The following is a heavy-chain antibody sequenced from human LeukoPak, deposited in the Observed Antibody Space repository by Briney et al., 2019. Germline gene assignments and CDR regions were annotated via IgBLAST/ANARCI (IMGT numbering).Heavy chain of an antibody. J-gene: IGHJ4*02. CDR3: AKGGYVWGSYGRYYFDY. Sequence: PGGSLRLSCAASGFTFSSYAMSWVRQAPGKGLEWVSAISGSGGSTYYADSVKGRFTISRDNSKNTLYLQMNSLRAEDTAVYYCAKGGYVWGSYGRYYFDYWGQGTLVTVSS. D-gene: IGHD3-16*01. CDR1: GFTFSSYA. V-gene: IGHV3-23*01. CDR2: ISGSGGST.